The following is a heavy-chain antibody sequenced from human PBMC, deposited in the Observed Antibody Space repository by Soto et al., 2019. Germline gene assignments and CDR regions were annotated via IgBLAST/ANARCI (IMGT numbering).Heavy chain of an antibody. Sequence: APVKVSCKASGYTFANYAMHWVRQAPGQRLEWMGWINAGNGNTKFSQKFQARVTITRDTSASTAYMELSSLRSEDTAVYYCARGERYYYDSSGYFGFNYWGQGTLVTV. CDR2: INAGNGNT. V-gene: IGHV1-3*01. CDR1: GYTFANYA. D-gene: IGHD3-22*01. CDR3: ARGERYYYDSSGYFGFNY. J-gene: IGHJ4*02.